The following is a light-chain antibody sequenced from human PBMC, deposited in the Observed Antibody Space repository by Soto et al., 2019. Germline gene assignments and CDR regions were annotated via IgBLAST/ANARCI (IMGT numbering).Light chain of an antibody. Sequence: DIQMTQSPSSVSASVGDRVTITCRASQGISNWLTWYQQKPGKAPKLLIYAASSLQSGVPSRISGSGSGTEFTLTISSLQPDDFATYYCQHYDNNSRTFGQGTKVDI. V-gene: IGKV1-12*01. CDR3: QHYDNNSRT. CDR2: AAS. CDR1: QGISNW. J-gene: IGKJ1*01.